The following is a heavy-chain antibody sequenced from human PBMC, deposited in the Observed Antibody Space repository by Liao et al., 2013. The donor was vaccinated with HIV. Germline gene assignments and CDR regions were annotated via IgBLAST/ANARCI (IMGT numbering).Heavy chain of an antibody. Sequence: QVQLQQWGAGLLKPSETLSLTCGVFGGSFSGYFWSWIRQPPGKGLEWIGEINHSGSTNYNPSLKSRVTISVDRSKNQFSLKLSSVTAADTAVYYCARGTSRGATPRQTYFQNWARAPWSPSPQ. V-gene: IGHV4-34*01. CDR1: GGSFSGYF. CDR2: INHSGST. CDR3: ARGTSRGATPRQTYFQN. J-gene: IGHJ1*01. D-gene: IGHD1-26*01.